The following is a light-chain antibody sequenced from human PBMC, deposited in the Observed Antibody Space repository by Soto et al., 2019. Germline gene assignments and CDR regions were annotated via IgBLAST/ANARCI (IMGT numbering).Light chain of an antibody. CDR3: LLSYSGTWV. CDR1: TGAVTSGHS. Sequence: QAVVTQEPSLTVSPGGTITLTCGSSTGAVTSGHSPSWFQQRPGQAPRTLIYHTSNKHSWTPARFSGSFLGGNAALTLSGAQPEDEAEYYCLLSYSGTWVFGGGTQLTVL. J-gene: IGLJ2*01. V-gene: IGLV7-46*01. CDR2: HTS.